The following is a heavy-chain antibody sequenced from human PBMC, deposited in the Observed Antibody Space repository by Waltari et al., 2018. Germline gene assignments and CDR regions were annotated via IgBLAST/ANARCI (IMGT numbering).Heavy chain of an antibody. D-gene: IGHD1-26*01. J-gene: IGHJ4*02. V-gene: IGHV4-34*02. Sequence: QVQLQQWGAGLLKPSETLSLTCGVSGGSFSGYYWGWIRQPPGKGLGWIGEVDNGGSATYHPSLKSRVTRSVDTASNQFYLKMISVTAADTAVYYGARGNGGYSDWGPGALVAVSS. CDR2: VDNGGSA. CDR1: GGSFSGYY. CDR3: ARGNGGYSD.